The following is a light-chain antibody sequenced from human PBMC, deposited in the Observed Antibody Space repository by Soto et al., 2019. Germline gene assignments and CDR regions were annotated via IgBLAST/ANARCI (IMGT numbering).Light chain of an antibody. CDR3: QQRSNWPIT. CDR2: DAS. V-gene: IGKV3-11*01. J-gene: IGKJ5*01. Sequence: EIVLTQSPATLSLSPGERATLSCRASQSVSSYLAWYQQKPGQAPRLLIYDASNRATGIQARFSGSGSGTDFTLNISSPEPEDFAVYYCQQRSNWPITFGQGKRREIK. CDR1: QSVSSY.